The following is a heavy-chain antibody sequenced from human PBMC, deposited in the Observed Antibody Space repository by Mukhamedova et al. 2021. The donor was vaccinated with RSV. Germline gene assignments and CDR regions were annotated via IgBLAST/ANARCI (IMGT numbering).Heavy chain of an antibody. V-gene: IGHV4-61*03. J-gene: IGHJ3*02. Sequence: GLEWIGHIYYSGSTKYNSSLQSRVAISIDTTKTHFSLRLSSVTAADTAVYYCARNPGYNPGYTFDIWGQGTVVTVSS. D-gene: IGHD5-18*01. CDR2: IYYSGST. CDR3: ARNPGYNPGYTFDI.